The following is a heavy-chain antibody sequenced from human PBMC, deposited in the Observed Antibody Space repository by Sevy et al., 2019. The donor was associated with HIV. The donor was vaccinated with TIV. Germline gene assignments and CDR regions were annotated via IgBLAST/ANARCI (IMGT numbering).Heavy chain of an antibody. D-gene: IGHD6-19*01. Sequence: ASVKVSCKASGGTFSRYGISWVRQAPGQGLEWMGGIIPSLGTVNYAQKFQGRVTITADESTKTAYMELSSLRSEDTAVYYCARGGGNGWYYFDYWGQEPLVTVSS. CDR2: IIPSLGTV. J-gene: IGHJ4*02. CDR3: ARGGGNGWYYFDY. V-gene: IGHV1-69*13. CDR1: GGTFSRYG.